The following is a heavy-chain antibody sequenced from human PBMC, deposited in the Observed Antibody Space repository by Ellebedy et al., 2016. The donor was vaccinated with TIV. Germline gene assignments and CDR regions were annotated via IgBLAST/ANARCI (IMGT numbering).Heavy chain of an antibody. CDR3: ARGMRVMSYYYGMDV. D-gene: IGHD3-16*01. CDR2: IIPILGIA. J-gene: IGHJ6*02. V-gene: IGHV1-69*04. Sequence: AASVKVSCKASAGTFSSYAISWVRQAPGQGLEWMGRIIPILGIANYAQKFQGRVTITADKSTSTAYMELSSLRSEDTAVYYCARGMRVMSYYYGMDVWGQGTTVIVSS. CDR1: AGTFSSYA.